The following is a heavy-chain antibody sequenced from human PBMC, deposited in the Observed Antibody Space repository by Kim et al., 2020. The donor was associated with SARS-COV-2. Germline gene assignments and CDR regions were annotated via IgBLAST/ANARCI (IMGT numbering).Heavy chain of an antibody. Sequence: GESLKISCNGSGYSFTSYWIGWVRQMPGKGLEWMGIFFPGDSDTRYSPSFQGPVTISADKFISTAYLQWSSLKASDTDIYYFAGRGSCWSFDYWGQGTLVTVSS. D-gene: IGHD6-19*01. J-gene: IGHJ4*02. V-gene: IGHV5-51*01. CDR2: FFPGDSDT. CDR3: AGRGSCWSFDY. CDR1: GYSFTSYW.